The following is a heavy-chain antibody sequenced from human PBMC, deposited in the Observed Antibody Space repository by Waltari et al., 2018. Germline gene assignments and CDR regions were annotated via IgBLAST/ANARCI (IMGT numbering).Heavy chain of an antibody. CDR1: GFSFRSYA. Sequence: QAQLVESGGGVVQPGTSLRLSCAASGFSFRSYAMPWVRQAPGKGLEWVALIWTDAIIPYYADSVRGRFTISRDNARQTLYLQMNSLRGDDTASYFCARVTTPHYDSTGAQDALGVWGQGTRVTVS. J-gene: IGHJ3*01. V-gene: IGHV3-33*01. CDR2: IWTDAIIP. CDR3: ARVTTPHYDSTGAQDALGV. D-gene: IGHD2-8*02.